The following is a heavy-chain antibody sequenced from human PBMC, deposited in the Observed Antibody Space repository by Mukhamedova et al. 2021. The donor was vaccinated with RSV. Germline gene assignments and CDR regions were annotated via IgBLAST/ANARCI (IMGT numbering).Heavy chain of an antibody. Sequence: EYMGIFYPGDSEARYNPSFQGQVTVSADKSINTAYLQWSSLKASDTAMYYCARGICGNKNCHKSFDYWGQGTLVTVSS. CDR2: FYPGDSEA. V-gene: IGHV5-51*01. J-gene: IGHJ4*02. CDR3: ARGICGNKNCHKSFDY. D-gene: IGHD2-21*01.